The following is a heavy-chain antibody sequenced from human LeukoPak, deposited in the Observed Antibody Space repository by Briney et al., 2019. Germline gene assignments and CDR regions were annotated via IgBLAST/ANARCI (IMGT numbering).Heavy chain of an antibody. CDR1: GFTFSSYA. D-gene: IGHD4-11*01. V-gene: IGHV3-23*01. J-gene: IGHJ6*02. CDR2: ISGSGGST. Sequence: PGGSLRLSCAASGFTFSSYAMSWVRQAPGKGLEWVSAISGSGGSTYYADSVKGRFTISRDNSKNTLYLQMNSLRAEDTAVYYCAKVGPYSNAFYYYYGMDAWGQGTTVTVSS. CDR3: AKVGPYSNAFYYYYGMDA.